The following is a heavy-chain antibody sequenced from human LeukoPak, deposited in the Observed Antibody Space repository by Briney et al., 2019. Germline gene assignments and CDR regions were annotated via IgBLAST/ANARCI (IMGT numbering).Heavy chain of an antibody. CDR1: GYTFTSYG. Sequence: ASVKVSCKASGYTFTSYGISWVRQAPGQGLEWMGWISAYNGNTNYAQKLQGRVTMTTDTSTGTAYMELRSLRSDDTAVYYCARSYCSSTSCSYYYYYMDVWGKGTTVTVSS. J-gene: IGHJ6*03. CDR2: ISAYNGNT. V-gene: IGHV1-18*01. CDR3: ARSYCSSTSCSYYYYYMDV. D-gene: IGHD2-2*01.